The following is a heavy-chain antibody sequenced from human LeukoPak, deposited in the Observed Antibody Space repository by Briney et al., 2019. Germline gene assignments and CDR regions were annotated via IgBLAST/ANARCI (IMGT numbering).Heavy chain of an antibody. CDR1: GGSISSYY. CDR2: IYTSGST. V-gene: IGHV4-4*07. Sequence: PSETLSLTCTVSGGSISSYYWSWIRQPAGKGLEWIGRIYTSGSTNYNPSLKSRVTMSVDTSKNQFSLKLSSVTAADTAVYYCAADPQQLVRGYYYYGMDVWGQGTTVTASS. J-gene: IGHJ6*02. D-gene: IGHD6-13*01. CDR3: AADPQQLVRGYYYYGMDV.